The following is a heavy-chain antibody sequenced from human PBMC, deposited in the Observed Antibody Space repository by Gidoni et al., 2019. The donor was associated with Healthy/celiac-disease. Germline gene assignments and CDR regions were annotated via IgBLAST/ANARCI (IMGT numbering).Heavy chain of an antibody. CDR3: ARRVPSGYSYGWDY. J-gene: IGHJ4*02. V-gene: IGHV4-39*01. Sequence: QLQLQESGPGLVKPSETLSLTCTVSGGSISSSSYYWGWIRQPPGKGLEWIGGIYYSGSTYYNPSLKSRVTISVDTSKNQFSLKLSSVTAADTAVYYCARRVPSGYSYGWDYWGQGTLVTVSS. CDR2: IYYSGST. CDR1: GGSISSSSYY. D-gene: IGHD5-18*01.